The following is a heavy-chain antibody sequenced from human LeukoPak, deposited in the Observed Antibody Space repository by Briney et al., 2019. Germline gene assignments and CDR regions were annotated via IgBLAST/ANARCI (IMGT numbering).Heavy chain of an antibody. CDR1: GFTFSSYD. Sequence: GGSLRLSCAASGFTFSSYDMHWVRQATGKGLEWVSAIGTAGDTYYPGSVKGRFTISRENAKNSLYLQMNSLRAEDTAVYYCARAPGYSSTNYFFDYWGQGILATVSS. CDR3: ARAPGYSSTNYFFDY. V-gene: IGHV3-13*01. J-gene: IGHJ4*02. D-gene: IGHD6-13*01. CDR2: IGTAGDT.